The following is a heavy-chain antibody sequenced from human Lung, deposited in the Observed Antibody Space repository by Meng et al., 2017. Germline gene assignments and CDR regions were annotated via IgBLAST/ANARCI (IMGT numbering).Heavy chain of an antibody. CDR1: GFYFNNAW. D-gene: IGHD1-26*01. CDR2: IKSNTDGGTA. J-gene: IGHJ4*02. Sequence: ELHLVEAWGDLVKPGGSLNLSCAASGFYFNNAWMSWVRQAPGKGLEWVGRIKSNTDGGTAEYAAPVTGRFTISRDDSKSTLYLQMSGLRIDDTGVYYCTWDDKAVSDYWGQGTLVTVSS. V-gene: IGHV3-15*01. CDR3: TWDDKAVSDY.